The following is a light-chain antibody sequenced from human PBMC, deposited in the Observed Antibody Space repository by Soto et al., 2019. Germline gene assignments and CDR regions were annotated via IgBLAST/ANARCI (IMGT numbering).Light chain of an antibody. J-gene: IGLJ1*01. CDR1: SSDVGGYNY. Sequence: QRVRTHPAYGSRSPGRALPISCTGTSSDVGGYNYVSWYQQHPGQAPNLMLYDVSNRPAGVSNRFSGSKSGNTASLTISGLQAEDEADYYCSPYPSSSGVFGTGTKVT. V-gene: IGLV2-14*01. CDR2: DVS. CDR3: SPYPSSSGV.